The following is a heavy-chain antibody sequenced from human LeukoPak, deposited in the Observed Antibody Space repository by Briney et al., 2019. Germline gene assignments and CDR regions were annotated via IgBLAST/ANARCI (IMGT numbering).Heavy chain of an antibody. Sequence: VGSPRLSCAPSGFTFSNYVMFWVRQAPRKGVEGGAVIWYDGSYKYYADSAKGRFTISRDNSKNTLYLQMNSLRAEDTAIFYCANFRSGWGLDYWGRGTVIIVSA. D-gene: IGHD6-19*01. CDR3: ANFRSGWGLDY. J-gene: IGHJ4*02. CDR1: GFTFSNYV. CDR2: IWYDGSYK. V-gene: IGHV3-33*06.